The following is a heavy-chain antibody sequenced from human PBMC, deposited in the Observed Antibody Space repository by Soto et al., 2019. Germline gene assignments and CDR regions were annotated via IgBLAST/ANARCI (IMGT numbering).Heavy chain of an antibody. CDR3: TRDSSPGGCYDY. J-gene: IGHJ4*02. D-gene: IGHD1-26*01. CDR1: GFTLRDYW. Sequence: GGSLRLSCAASGFTLRDYWMHWGRQAPGKGLVWVSRINSDGSSTSYADSVKGRFIISRDSANNMLYLQMNSLRAVDTALYYCTRDSSPGGCYDYWGRGTLVTVSS. V-gene: IGHV3-74*01. CDR2: INSDGSST.